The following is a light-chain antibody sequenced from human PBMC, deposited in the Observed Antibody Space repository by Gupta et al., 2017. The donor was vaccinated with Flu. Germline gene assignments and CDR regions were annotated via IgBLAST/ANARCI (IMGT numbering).Light chain of an antibody. CDR3: AAWDDSLSGWM. Sequence: QSXXTQPPSAXGTPGXRVTISCSGSSSNIGSNTVNWYQQLPGTAPKLLIYDNNQRPSGVPDRFSGSKSGTSASLAISGLQSEDEADYYCAAWDDSLSGWMFGGGTKVTVL. CDR1: SSNIGSNT. CDR2: DNN. J-gene: IGLJ3*02. V-gene: IGLV1-44*01.